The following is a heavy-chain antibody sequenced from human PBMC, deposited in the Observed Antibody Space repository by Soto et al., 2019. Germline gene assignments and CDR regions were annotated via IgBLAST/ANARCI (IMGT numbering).Heavy chain of an antibody. V-gene: IGHV1-46*01. Sequence: ASVKVSCKASGYTFTSYYMHWVRQAPGQGLEWMGIINPSGGSTSYAQKFRGRVTMTRDTSTSTVYMELSSLRSEDTAVYYCARGPPSDISSGWYLWFDPWGQGTLVTVSS. CDR2: INPSGGST. D-gene: IGHD6-19*01. J-gene: IGHJ5*02. CDR1: GYTFTSYY. CDR3: ARGPPSDISSGWYLWFDP.